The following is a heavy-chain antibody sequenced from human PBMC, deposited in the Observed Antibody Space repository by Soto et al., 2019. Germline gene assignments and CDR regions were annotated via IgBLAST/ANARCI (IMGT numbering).Heavy chain of an antibody. CDR1: GYTFTSYY. J-gene: IGHJ6*02. CDR3: AGEVGSIWGGMDW. V-gene: IGHV1-46*04. D-gene: IGHD3-16*01. CDR2: INPSGGST. Sequence: QVQLVQSGAEVKKSGASVKVSCKASGYTFTSYYMYWVRQAPGQGLEWMGIINPSGGSTSYAQKLQGRVTMTRDTSTSTVYMELSSLRSEDTAVYFCAGEVGSIWGGMDWWGHGTTVTVSS.